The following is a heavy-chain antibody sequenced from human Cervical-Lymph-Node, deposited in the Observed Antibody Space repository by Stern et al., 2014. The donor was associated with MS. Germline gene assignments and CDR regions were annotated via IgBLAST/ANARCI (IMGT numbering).Heavy chain of an antibody. D-gene: IGHD4-17*01. CDR1: GGSISSGDYY. CDR2: IYYTGST. Sequence: QLQLQESGPGLVKPSQTLSLTCTVSGGSISSGDYYWSWIRQPPGKGLEWIGYIYYTGSTYYTPSLKSRVTISVDTSKNQFSLKLSSVTAADTAVYYCAREATVPRGNWFDPWGQGTLVTVSS. CDR3: AREATVPRGNWFDP. J-gene: IGHJ5*02. V-gene: IGHV4-30-4*01.